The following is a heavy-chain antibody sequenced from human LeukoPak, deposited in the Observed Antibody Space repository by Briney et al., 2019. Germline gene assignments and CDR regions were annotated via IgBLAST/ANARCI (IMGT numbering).Heavy chain of an antibody. D-gene: IGHD2-15*01. CDR2: IYYSGST. Sequence: PSETLSLTCSVSGGSISGSYWTWIRQPPGKGLEWIGYIYYSGSTNYNPSLKSRVTISVDTSKNQFSLKLSSVSAADTAVYYCARRHCSGGGCYVDNWGQGTLVTVSS. V-gene: IGHV4-59*01. J-gene: IGHJ4*02. CDR3: ARRHCSGGGCYVDN. CDR1: GGSISGSY.